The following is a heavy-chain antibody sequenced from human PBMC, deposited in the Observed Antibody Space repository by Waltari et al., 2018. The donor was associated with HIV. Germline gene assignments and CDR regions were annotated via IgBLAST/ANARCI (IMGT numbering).Heavy chain of an antibody. Sequence: EVQLVASGGGLVKPGRSRRLSCAASGFTFDEEERDGVRPSPGKGLEWVSGISWNSGITDYGDSVKGRFTISRDNAKNSLYLQMNSLTVEDTAFYYCAKGGSHLTIFEAWFDSWGQGTLVTVSS. D-gene: IGHD3-3*01. CDR3: AKGGSHLTIFEAWFDS. J-gene: IGHJ5*01. V-gene: IGHV3-9*01. CDR2: ISWNSGIT. CDR1: GFTFDEEE.